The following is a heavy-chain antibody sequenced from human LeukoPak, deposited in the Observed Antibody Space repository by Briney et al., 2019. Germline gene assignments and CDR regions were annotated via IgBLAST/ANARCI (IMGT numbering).Heavy chain of an antibody. D-gene: IGHD1-26*01. J-gene: IGHJ4*02. CDR1: GFTFSTYA. V-gene: IGHV3-23*01. CDR2: ISGSGGST. Sequence: GGSLRLSCAASGFTFSTYAMSWVRQAPGKGLEWVSAISGSGGSTYYADSVKGRFTISRDNSKNTLYLQMNSLRAEDTAVYYCAKDRLSGSLFDYWGQGTLVTVSS. CDR3: AKDRLSGSLFDY.